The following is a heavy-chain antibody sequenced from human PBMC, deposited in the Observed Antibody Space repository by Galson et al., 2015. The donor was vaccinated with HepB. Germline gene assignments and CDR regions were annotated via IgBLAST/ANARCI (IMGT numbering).Heavy chain of an antibody. CDR2: ISDRADST. CDR3: AKDQAYSGSDPVFDY. Sequence: SLRLSCAASGFTFSSYAMGWVRQAPGKGLEWVSTISDRADSTYYADYVKGRFTISRDNSKNTLYLQMNSLRAEDTAFYYCAKDQAYSGSDPVFDYWGQGTLVTVSS. V-gene: IGHV3-23*01. J-gene: IGHJ4*02. D-gene: IGHD3-10*01. CDR1: GFTFSSYA.